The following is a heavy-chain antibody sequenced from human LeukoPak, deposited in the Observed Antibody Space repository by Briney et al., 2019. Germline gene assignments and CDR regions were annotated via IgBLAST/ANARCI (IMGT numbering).Heavy chain of an antibody. CDR2: IYYGGTT. J-gene: IGHJ3*02. CDR1: GGYISSTNYY. CDR3: ARLSTVTTRDAFDI. V-gene: IGHV4-39*01. D-gene: IGHD4-17*01. Sequence: SETLSLTCTVSGGYISSTNYYWGWIRQPPGKGLEWIGSIYYGGTTYYNPSLKSRVTISVDTSKNQFSLKLSSVTAADTAVYYCARLSTVTTRDAFDIWGQGTMVTVPS.